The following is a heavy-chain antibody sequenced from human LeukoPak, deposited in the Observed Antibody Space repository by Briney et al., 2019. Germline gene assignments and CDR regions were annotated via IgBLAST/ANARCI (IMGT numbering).Heavy chain of an antibody. Sequence: GGSLRLSCAASGFAFSSYAMNWVRQAPGKGLEWVSFITTSSETIYYADSMKGRFTISRDNAENSLYLQMSSLRAEDTPVYYCVRYRVGGSSAFWGQGTLVTVSS. V-gene: IGHV3-48*01. CDR1: GFAFSSYA. CDR3: VRYRVGGSSAF. CDR2: ITTSSETI. D-gene: IGHD2-15*01. J-gene: IGHJ4*02.